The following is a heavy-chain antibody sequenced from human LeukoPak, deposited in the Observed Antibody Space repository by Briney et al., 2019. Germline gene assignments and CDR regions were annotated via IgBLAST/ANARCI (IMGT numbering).Heavy chain of an antibody. V-gene: IGHV4-34*01. CDR3: SRRGQWLGRWFDP. J-gene: IGHJ5*02. D-gene: IGHD6-19*01. CDR2: ITHSGVN. Sequence: SETLSLTCAVFGGSFTDYYWSWIRQPPGKGLEWIGEITHSGVNNYNSSLKSRVTISVDTSKNQFSLSLTSVTAADTAIYYCSRRGQWLGRWFDPWGQGTLVTVSS. CDR1: GGSFTDYY.